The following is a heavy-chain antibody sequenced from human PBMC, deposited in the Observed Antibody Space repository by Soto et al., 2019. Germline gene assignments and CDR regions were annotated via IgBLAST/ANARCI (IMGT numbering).Heavy chain of an antibody. V-gene: IGHV4-59*01. J-gene: IGHJ4*02. Sequence: QVQLQESGPGLVKPSETLSLTCTVSGGSIRSNYWSWIRQPPGKGLEWIGYIYYSGSTNYNPSLKSRVTISVDTSKNQFSLKLSSVTAADTAVYYCARRWGGTFDYWGQGTLVTVSS. CDR2: IYYSGST. CDR3: ARRWGGTFDY. D-gene: IGHD2-21*01. CDR1: GGSIRSNY.